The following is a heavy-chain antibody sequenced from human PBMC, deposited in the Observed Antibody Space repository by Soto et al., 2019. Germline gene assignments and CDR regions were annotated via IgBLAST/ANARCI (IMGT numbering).Heavy chain of an antibody. CDR3: AGRCDGTNCLAHFAY. CDR2: IIPIFGTP. V-gene: IGHV1-69*06. Sequence: QVQLVQSGAEVKKPGSSVKVSCRASGGTFNNYVINWVRQAPGQGLEWMAGIIPIFGTPNYAQKFQGRVTITADKSTSTAYMELNSLRSEDTAVYYCAGRCDGTNCLAHFAYWGQGTLVTVSS. CDR1: GGTFNNYV. J-gene: IGHJ4*02. D-gene: IGHD2-2*01.